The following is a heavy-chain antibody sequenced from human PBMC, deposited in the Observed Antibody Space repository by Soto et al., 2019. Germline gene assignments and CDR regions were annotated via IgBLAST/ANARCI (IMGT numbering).Heavy chain of an antibody. V-gene: IGHV1-18*04. Sequence: ASVQVSCKASGYTFTSYGISWVRQAPGQGLEWMGWISAYNGNTNYAQKLQGRVTMTTDTSTSTAYMELRSLRSDDTAVYYCARTGNYYDSSAMNWFDPWGQGTLVTVSS. CDR1: GYTFTSYG. D-gene: IGHD3-22*01. CDR2: ISAYNGNT. J-gene: IGHJ5*02. CDR3: ARTGNYYDSSAMNWFDP.